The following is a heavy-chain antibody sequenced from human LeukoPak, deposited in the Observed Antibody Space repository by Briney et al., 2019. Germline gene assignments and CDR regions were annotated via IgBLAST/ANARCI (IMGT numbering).Heavy chain of an antibody. D-gene: IGHD3/OR15-3a*01. J-gene: IGHJ4*02. CDR1: GLNHDEFA. CDR3: AKQSGLFHY. V-gene: IGHV3-43*02. CDR2: ISADGGST. Sequence: PGGSHSLSRGASGLNHDEFAMHGVSQTPGKGLEWVSLISADGGSTFSADSVKGRFSISRDNSKNSLYLQMNSLRSEDSAMYYCAKQSGLFHYWGQGTLVAVSS.